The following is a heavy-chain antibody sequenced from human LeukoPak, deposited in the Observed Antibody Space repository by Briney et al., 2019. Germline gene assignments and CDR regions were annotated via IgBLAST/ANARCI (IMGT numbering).Heavy chain of an antibody. CDR1: GFTFRTYS. CDR2: ISDSSAM. D-gene: IGHD5-12*01. J-gene: IGHJ4*02. V-gene: IGHV3-48*01. CDR3: ARDGGYSGFDADC. Sequence: GGSLRLSWAASGFTFRTYSMKWVSQAPGKGMEWVSYISDSSAMYYAVSVRGRFTISRENDKNSLFLQMNSLRAEDTAVYYCARDGGYSGFDADCWGQGTLVTVSS.